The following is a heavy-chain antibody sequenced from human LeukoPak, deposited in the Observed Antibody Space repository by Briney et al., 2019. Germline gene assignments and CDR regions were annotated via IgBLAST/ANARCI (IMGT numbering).Heavy chain of an antibody. CDR3: ARSYSSSWKLFDY. Sequence: SETLSLTCTVSGGSISSYYWSWIRQPPGKGLEWIGYIYYSGSTNYNPSLKSRVTISVDTSKNQFSLKLSSVTAADTAVYYCARSYSSSWKLFDYWGQGTLVTVPS. CDR2: IYYSGST. J-gene: IGHJ4*02. V-gene: IGHV4-59*01. CDR1: GGSISSYY. D-gene: IGHD6-13*01.